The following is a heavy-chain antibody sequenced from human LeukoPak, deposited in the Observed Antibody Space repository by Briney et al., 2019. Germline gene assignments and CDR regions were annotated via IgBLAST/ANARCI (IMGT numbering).Heavy chain of an antibody. J-gene: IGHJ6*03. D-gene: IGHD3-3*01. Sequence: SETLSLTCAVYGGSFSGYYWSWIRQPPGKGLEWIGEINHSGSTNYNPSLKSRVTISVDTSKNQFSLKLGSVTAADMAVYYCARVPVLRFLEWLTPPQYYYYMDVWGKGTTVTVSS. CDR3: ARVPVLRFLEWLTPPQYYYYMDV. CDR1: GGSFSGYY. CDR2: INHSGST. V-gene: IGHV4-34*01.